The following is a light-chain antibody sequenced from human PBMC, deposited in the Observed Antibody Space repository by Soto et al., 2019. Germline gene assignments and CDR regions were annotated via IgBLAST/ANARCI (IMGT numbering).Light chain of an antibody. CDR1: SSDVGGYNY. V-gene: IGLV2-14*01. CDR3: SSDTSRSTVV. J-gene: IGLJ2*01. Sequence: QSVLTQPASVSGSPGQSITISCTGTSSDVGGYNYVSWYQQHPGKAPKLMIYDVSNRPSGVSNRFSGSKSGNTASMTISGLQAEDEADYYCSSDTSRSTVVFGGGTKLTVL. CDR2: DVS.